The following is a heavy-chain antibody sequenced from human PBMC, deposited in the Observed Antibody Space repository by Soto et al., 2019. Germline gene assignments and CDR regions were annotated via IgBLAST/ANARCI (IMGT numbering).Heavy chain of an antibody. Sequence: GGSLRLSCAASGFTFSSYAMSWVRQAPEKGLEWVSAISGSGGSTYYADSVKGRFTISRDNSKNTLYLQMNSLRAEDTAVYYCASSLTSGYSSGWTDYYYYGMDVWGQGTTVTVSS. V-gene: IGHV3-23*01. D-gene: IGHD6-19*01. J-gene: IGHJ6*02. CDR1: GFTFSSYA. CDR3: ASSLTSGYSSGWTDYYYYGMDV. CDR2: ISGSGGST.